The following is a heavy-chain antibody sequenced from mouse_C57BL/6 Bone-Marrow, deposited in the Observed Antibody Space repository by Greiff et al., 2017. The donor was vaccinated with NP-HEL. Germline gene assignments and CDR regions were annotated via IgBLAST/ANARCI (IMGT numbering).Heavy chain of an antibody. J-gene: IGHJ3*01. V-gene: IGHV5-4*03. CDR3: ARVSPELGRGFAY. D-gene: IGHD4-1*01. CDR1: GFTFSSYA. Sequence: EVMLVESGGGLVKPGGSLKLSCAASGFTFSSYAMSWVRQTPEKRLEWVATISDGGSYTYYPDNVKGRFTISRDKAKNNLYLQMSHLKSEDTAMYYCARVSPELGRGFAYWGQGPLVTVSA. CDR2: ISDGGSYT.